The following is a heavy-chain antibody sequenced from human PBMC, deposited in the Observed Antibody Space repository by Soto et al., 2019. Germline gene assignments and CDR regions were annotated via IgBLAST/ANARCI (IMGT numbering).Heavy chain of an antibody. V-gene: IGHV3-15*01. J-gene: IGHJ3*02. CDR1: GFTFSNAW. CDR3: TTETGDWNAFDI. Sequence: GGSLRLSCAASGFTFSNAWMSWVRQAPGKGLEWVGRIKSKTDGGTTDYAAPVKGRFTISRDDSKNTLYLQMNSLKTEDTAVSYCTTETGDWNAFDIWGQGTMVTVSS. CDR2: IKSKTDGGTT. D-gene: IGHD7-27*01.